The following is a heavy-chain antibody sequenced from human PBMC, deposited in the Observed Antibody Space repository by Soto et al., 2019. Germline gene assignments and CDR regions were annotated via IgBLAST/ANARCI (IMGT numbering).Heavy chain of an antibody. CDR2: ISYDGSNK. Sequence: PGGSLRLSCAASGFTFSSYAMHWVRQAPGKGLEWVAVISYDGSNKYYADSVKGRFTISRDNSKNTLYLQMNSLRAEDTAVYYCARDGGDGRLRYFDNWGQGTLVTVSS. V-gene: IGHV3-30-3*01. D-gene: IGHD3-9*01. CDR1: GFTFSSYA. J-gene: IGHJ4*02. CDR3: ARDGGDGRLRYFDN.